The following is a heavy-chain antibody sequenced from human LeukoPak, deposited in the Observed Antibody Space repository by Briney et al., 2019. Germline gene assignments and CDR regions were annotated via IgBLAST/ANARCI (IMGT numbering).Heavy chain of an antibody. CDR3: ARGGSSSSRRRPGRYYFDY. CDR2: IYHSGST. J-gene: IGHJ4*02. Sequence: SETLSLTCAVSGGSISSGGYSWSWIRQPPGKGLEWIGYIYHSGSTYYNPSLKSRVTISADSSKNQFSLKLSSVTAADTAVYYCARGGSSSSRRRPGRYYFDYWGQGTPVTVSS. V-gene: IGHV4-30-2*01. CDR1: GGSISSGGYS. D-gene: IGHD6-13*01.